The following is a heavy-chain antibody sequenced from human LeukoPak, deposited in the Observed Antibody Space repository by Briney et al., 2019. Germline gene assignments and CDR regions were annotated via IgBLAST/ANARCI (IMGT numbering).Heavy chain of an antibody. CDR2: INTDGSST. V-gene: IGHV3-74*01. CDR3: ARAPSGYFDY. Sequence: PGGSLRLSCAASGFTFSTYWMHWIPQGPGRGLVWVSRINTDGSSTSYADSVKGRFTISRDNAENTLYLQMNSLRAEDTAVYYCARAPSGYFDYWGQGTLVTVSS. D-gene: IGHD1-26*01. J-gene: IGHJ4*02. CDR1: GFTFSTYW.